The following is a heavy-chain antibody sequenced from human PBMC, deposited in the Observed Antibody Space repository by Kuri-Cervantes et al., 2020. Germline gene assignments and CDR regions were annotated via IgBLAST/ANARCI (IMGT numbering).Heavy chain of an antibody. V-gene: IGHV1-3*01. J-gene: IGHJ5*02. CDR1: GYPFTNFA. CDR3: AREGVLNSYDSNYNWFDP. CDR2: IHVGNDNT. D-gene: IGHD3-22*01. Sequence: ASVKVSCKALGYPFTNFAMHWVRQAPGQGLEWMGWIHVGNDNTRCSQKFQGRVSITRDTSASTVYMELSSLRSEDTAIYYCAREGVLNSYDSNYNWFDPWGQGTLVTVSS.